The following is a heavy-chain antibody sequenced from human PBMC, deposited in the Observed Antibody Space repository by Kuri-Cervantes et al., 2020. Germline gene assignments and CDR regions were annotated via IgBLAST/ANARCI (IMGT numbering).Heavy chain of an antibody. CDR1: GFTFSGYW. CDR2: IDSDGSST. J-gene: IGHJ4*02. Sequence: GGSLRLSCEASGFTFSGYWMHWVRQVPGKGLVWVARIDSDGSSTIYVDSVKGRFIISRDNAKNTLFLQMNSLRAEDSAVYYCAIEYCSGGSCYSDHYFDYWGQGTLVTVSS. V-gene: IGHV3-74*01. CDR3: AIEYCSGGSCYSDHYFDY. D-gene: IGHD2-15*01.